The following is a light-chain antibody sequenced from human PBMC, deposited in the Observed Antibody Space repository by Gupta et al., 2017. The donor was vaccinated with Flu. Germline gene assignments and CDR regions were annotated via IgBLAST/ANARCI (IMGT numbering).Light chain of an antibody. CDR3: AAEDNSRNGWV. V-gene: IGLV1-44*01. CDR1: STNMGINN. J-gene: IGLJ3*02. Sequence: RVTISCSGSSTNMGINNVCWFQQLPAAAPNLLMYSNNRRRSGVPARFSGSKSGTSAALTTSGLQAEDGADYYCAAEDNSRNGWVFGGGTKLTVL. CDR2: SNN.